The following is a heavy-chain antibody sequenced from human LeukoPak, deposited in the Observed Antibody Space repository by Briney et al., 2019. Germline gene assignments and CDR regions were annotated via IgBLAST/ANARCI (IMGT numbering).Heavy chain of an antibody. V-gene: IGHV1-46*01. CDR3: ARGDSSGYYYY. CDR1: GYTFTSYY. J-gene: IGHJ4*02. Sequence: ASVKLSCKASGYTFTSYYIHWVRQAPGQGFEWMGMLNPSGGSTAYAQRFQGRVTMTRDTPTSTVYMGLSSLRSEDTAVYYCARGDSSGYYYYWGQGTLVTVSS. CDR2: LNPSGGST. D-gene: IGHD3-22*01.